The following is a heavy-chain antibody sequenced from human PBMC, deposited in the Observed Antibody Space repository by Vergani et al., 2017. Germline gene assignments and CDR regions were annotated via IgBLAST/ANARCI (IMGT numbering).Heavy chain of an antibody. CDR1: GYTFTSYD. CDR3: AAMVRGVIVTCDY. J-gene: IGHJ4*02. D-gene: IGHD3-10*01. Sequence: QVQLVQSGAEVKKPGSSVKVSGKASGYTFTSYDINGVRQATGQGLEWMGLMNPNSANTGDAQKFQGRVTMTRNTSISTAYMEPRSLRSERPAVYNCAAMVRGVIVTCDYWGQGTLVTVSS. V-gene: IGHV1-8*02. CDR2: MNPNSANT.